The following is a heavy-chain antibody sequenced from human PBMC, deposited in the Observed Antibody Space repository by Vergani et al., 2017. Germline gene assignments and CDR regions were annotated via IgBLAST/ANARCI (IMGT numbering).Heavy chain of an antibody. CDR2: FDPEDGET. CDR1: GYTLTELS. CDR3: STRDGEPLNFEYYFDY. J-gene: IGHJ4*02. D-gene: IGHD3-10*01. Sequence: QVQLVQSGAEVKKPGASVKVSCKVSGYTLTELSMHWVRQAPGKGLEWMGGFDPEDGETIYAQKFQGRVTMTEETSTDTAYMELSSLRSEETAVYYCSTRDGEPLNFEYYFDYWGQGTLVTVSS. V-gene: IGHV1-24*01.